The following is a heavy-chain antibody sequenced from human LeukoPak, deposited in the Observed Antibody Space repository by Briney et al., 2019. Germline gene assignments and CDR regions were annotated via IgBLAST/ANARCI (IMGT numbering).Heavy chain of an antibody. CDR1: GGSISSYY. CDR3: ARVSPGPMATISGYFDY. D-gene: IGHD5-24*01. V-gene: IGHV4-59*01. J-gene: IGHJ4*02. CDR2: IYYSGST. Sequence: PSETLPLTCTVSGGSISSYYWSWIRQPPGKGLEWIGYIYYSGSTNYNPSLKSRVTISVDTSKNQFSLKLSSVTAADTAVYYCARVSPGPMATISGYFDYWGQGTLVTVSS.